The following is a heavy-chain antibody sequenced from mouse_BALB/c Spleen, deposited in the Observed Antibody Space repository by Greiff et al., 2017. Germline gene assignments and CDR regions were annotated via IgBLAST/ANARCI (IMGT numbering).Heavy chain of an antibody. CDR3: ARGSSDPFYAMDY. CDR2: INPSTGYT. CDR1: GYTFTSYW. J-gene: IGHJ4*01. Sequence: VQLQQSGAELAKPGASVKMSCKASGYTFTSYWMHWVKQRPGQGLEWIGYINPSTGYTEYNQKFKDKATLTADKSSSTAYMQLSSLTSEDSAVYYCARGSSDPFYAMDYWGQGTSVTVSS. D-gene: IGHD6-1*01. V-gene: IGHV1-7*01.